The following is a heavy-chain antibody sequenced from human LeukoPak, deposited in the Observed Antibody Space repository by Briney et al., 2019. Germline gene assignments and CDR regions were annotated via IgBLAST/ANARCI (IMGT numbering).Heavy chain of an antibody. Sequence: ASVTVCCTAAGYTFINFAMNWVRQAPGQGLEWMGWIDTNTGIPTYAQGFTGRFVFSLDTSVSTVYLQITSLQAEDAAVYYCARDPGSQRVNRLARRGDYWGQGTLVTVSS. D-gene: IGHD1-14*01. CDR3: ARDPGSQRVNRLARRGDY. V-gene: IGHV7-4-1*02. J-gene: IGHJ4*02. CDR1: GYTFINFA. CDR2: IDTNTGIP.